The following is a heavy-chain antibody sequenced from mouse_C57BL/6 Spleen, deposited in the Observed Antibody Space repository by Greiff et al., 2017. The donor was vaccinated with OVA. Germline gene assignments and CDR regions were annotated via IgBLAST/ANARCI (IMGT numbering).Heavy chain of an antibody. CDR2: ISYDGSN. D-gene: IGHD2-4*01. Sequence: EVKLQESGPGLVKPSQSLSLTCSVPGYSITSGYYWNWIRQFPGNKLEWMGYISYDGSNNYNPSLKNRISITRDTSKHQFFLKLNSVTTEDTATYYCAREDHYDYDGAWFAYWGQGTLVTVSA. V-gene: IGHV3-6*01. CDR1: GYSITSGYY. CDR3: AREDHYDYDGAWFAY. J-gene: IGHJ3*01.